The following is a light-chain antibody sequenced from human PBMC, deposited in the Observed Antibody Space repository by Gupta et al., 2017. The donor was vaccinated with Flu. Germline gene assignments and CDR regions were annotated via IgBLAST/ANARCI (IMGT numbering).Light chain of an antibody. CDR2: EVT. Sequence: QSALTQPPSPSGSPGQSVPISCTGTGSDVGGYNYVSWYQHHPGKAPKLMIFEVTKRPSGVPDRFSGSKSGNTASLTVSGLQAEDEADYYCSSYAGGNNVVFGGGTKLTVL. CDR3: SSYAGGNNVV. V-gene: IGLV2-8*01. CDR1: GSDVGGYNY. J-gene: IGLJ2*01.